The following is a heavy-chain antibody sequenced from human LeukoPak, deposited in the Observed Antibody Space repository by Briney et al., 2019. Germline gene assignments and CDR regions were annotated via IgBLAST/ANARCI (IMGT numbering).Heavy chain of an antibody. J-gene: IGHJ4*02. CDR1: GGTFSSYA. Sequence: SVKVSCKASGGTFSSYAISWVRQAPGQGLEWMGGIIPIFGTANYAQKFQGRVTITADESTSTAYMELSSLRSEDTAVYYCAREGSGYYLFDYWGQGTLVTVSS. CDR3: AREGSGYYLFDY. V-gene: IGHV1-69*13. CDR2: IIPIFGTA. D-gene: IGHD3-3*01.